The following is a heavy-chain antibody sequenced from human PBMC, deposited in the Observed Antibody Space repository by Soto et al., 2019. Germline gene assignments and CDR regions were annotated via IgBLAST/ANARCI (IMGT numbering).Heavy chain of an antibody. CDR2: IIPVFRAP. CDR1: GGTFNTYA. CDR3: ARDKGRPRLGGNYPNITYV. Sequence: ASVKVSCKVSGGTFNTYAISWVRQAPGQGLEWMGGIIPVFRAPDYAQKFQGRVTITADESARTAYMELNGLGSEDTAVYLCARDKGRPRLGGNYPNITYVSGQGTAVTVSS. D-gene: IGHD5-12*01. J-gene: IGHJ6*02. V-gene: IGHV1-69*13.